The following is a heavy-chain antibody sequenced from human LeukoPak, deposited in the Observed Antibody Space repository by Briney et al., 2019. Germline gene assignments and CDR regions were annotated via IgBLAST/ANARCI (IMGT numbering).Heavy chain of an antibody. V-gene: IGHV3-74*01. CDR1: GFTFSRDW. CDR3: ATDLAGLFDY. J-gene: IGHJ4*02. Sequence: GGSLRLSCAASGFTFSRDWMHWVRQAPGEGLVWVSRNPDGTTTSYADSVKGRFTISRHNARNTLFLQMNSLRVDDTAVYYCATDLAGLFDYWGRGTLVSVSS. CDR2: NPDGTTT.